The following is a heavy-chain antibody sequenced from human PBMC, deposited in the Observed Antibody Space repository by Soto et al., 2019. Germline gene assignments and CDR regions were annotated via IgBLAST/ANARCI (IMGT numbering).Heavy chain of an antibody. CDR2: IYYSGST. CDR1: GGSVSSGSYY. D-gene: IGHD6-6*01. CDR3: ARVTYSSSSTNFDY. V-gene: IGHV4-61*01. J-gene: IGHJ4*02. Sequence: PSETLSLTCTVSGGSVSSGSYYWSWIRQPPGKGLEWIGYIYYSGSTNYNPSLKSRVTISVDTSKNQFSLKLSSVTAADTAVYYCARVTYSSSSTNFDYWGQGTLVTVSS.